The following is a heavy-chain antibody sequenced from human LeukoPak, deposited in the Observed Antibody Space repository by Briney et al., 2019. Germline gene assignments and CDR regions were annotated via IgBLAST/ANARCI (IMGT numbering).Heavy chain of an antibody. Sequence: PSETLSLTCAVYGGSFSGYYWSWIRQPPGKGLEWIGEINHSGSTNYNPSLKSRVTISVDTSKNQFSLKLSSVTAADTAVYYCAREGYDFRCYMDVWGKGTTVTVSS. CDR2: INHSGST. CDR1: GGSFSGYY. CDR3: AREGYDFRCYMDV. D-gene: IGHD3-3*01. J-gene: IGHJ6*03. V-gene: IGHV4-34*01.